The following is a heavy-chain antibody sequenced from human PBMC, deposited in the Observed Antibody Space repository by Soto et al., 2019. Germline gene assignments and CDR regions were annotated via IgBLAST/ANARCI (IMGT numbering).Heavy chain of an antibody. CDR2: ISAYNGNT. CDR1: GYTFTSYG. V-gene: IGHV1-18*01. D-gene: IGHD2-2*01. J-gene: IGHJ6*03. Sequence: ASVKVSCKASGYTFTSYGISWVRQAPGQGLEWMGWISAYNGNTNYAQKLQGRVTMTTDTSTSTAYMELRSLRSDDTAVYYCAGEVVAVPAAMADYYYYYYMDVWGKGTTVSVSS. CDR3: AGEVVAVPAAMADYYYYYYMDV.